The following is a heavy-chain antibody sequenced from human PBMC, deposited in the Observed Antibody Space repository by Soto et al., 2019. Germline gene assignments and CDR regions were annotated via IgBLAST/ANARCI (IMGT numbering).Heavy chain of an antibody. J-gene: IGHJ4*02. CDR3: ARQEYSRGTYYPFDY. D-gene: IGHD3-22*01. CDR1: GGSIISYY. V-gene: IGHV4-59*08. Sequence: QVQLQESGPGLVKPSETLSLTCTVSGGSIISYYWNWIRQPPGKGLEWIGYIHDSGSTNYNPSLTSRVTITVDTSKHQYSLKLRYVTAVDTAVYYCARQEYSRGTYYPFDYWGQGTLVTVSS. CDR2: IHDSGST.